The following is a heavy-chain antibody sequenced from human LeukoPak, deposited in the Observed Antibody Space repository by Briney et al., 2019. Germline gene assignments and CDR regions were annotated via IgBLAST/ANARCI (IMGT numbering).Heavy chain of an antibody. CDR1: GYTFTSYD. Sequence: ASVKVSCKASGYTFTSYDINWVRQATGQGLEWMGWMNPNSGNTGYAQKFQGRVTITRSTSISTAYMELSSLRPEDTAVYYCARGEGAGNDFWSGYLGYYYYYMDVWAKGPRSPSP. D-gene: IGHD3-3*01. J-gene: IGHJ6*03. CDR3: ARGEGAGNDFWSGYLGYYYYYMDV. CDR2: MNPNSGNT. V-gene: IGHV1-8*03.